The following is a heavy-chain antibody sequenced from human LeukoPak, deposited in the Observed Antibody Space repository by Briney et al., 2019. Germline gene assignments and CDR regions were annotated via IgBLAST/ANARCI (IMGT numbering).Heavy chain of an antibody. D-gene: IGHD7-27*01. J-gene: IGHJ2*01. CDR2: IYRSGAT. V-gene: IGHV4-59*01. Sequence: SETLSLTCTVSGGSISTYYWSWIRQPPGKGLEWIAYIYRSGATNYNPSLKSRVTISVDTSKNQFSLKLSSVTAADTAVYYCARRANWDAPNSWYFDLWGRGTLVTVSS. CDR3: ARRANWDAPNSWYFDL. CDR1: GGSISTYY.